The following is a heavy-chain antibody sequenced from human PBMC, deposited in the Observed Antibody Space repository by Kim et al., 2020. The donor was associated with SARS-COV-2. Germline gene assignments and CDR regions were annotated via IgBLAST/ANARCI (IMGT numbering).Heavy chain of an antibody. D-gene: IGHD3-10*01. CDR1: GFTFSSYG. V-gene: IGHV3-33*06. Sequence: GGSLRLSCAASGFTFSSYGMHWVRQAPGKGLEWVAVIWYDGSNKYYADSVKGRFTISRDNSKNTLYLQMNSLRAEDTAVYYCAKDHLWFGELGGGYFDYWGQGTLVTVSS. CDR3: AKDHLWFGELGGGYFDY. CDR2: IWYDGSNK. J-gene: IGHJ4*02.